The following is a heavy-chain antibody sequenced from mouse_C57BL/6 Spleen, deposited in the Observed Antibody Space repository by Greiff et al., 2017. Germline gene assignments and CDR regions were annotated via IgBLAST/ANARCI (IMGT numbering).Heavy chain of an antibody. J-gene: IGHJ4*01. Sequence: EVKLQESGGGLVQPGGSLKLSCAASGFTFSDYGMAWVRQAPRKGPEWVAFISNLAYSIYYADNVTGRFTISRENATNTLYLAMSSLRSEDTAMYYCARWDYRDAMDYWGQGTSVTVSS. D-gene: IGHD2-14*01. CDR1: GFTFSDYG. CDR3: ARWDYRDAMDY. CDR2: ISNLAYSI. V-gene: IGHV5-15*01.